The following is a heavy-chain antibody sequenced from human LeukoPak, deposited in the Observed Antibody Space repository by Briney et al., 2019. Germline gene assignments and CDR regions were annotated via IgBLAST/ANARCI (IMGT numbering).Heavy chain of an antibody. CDR2: IGNSSNYI. V-gene: IGHV3-21*01. CDR3: ARGELGDCTGGSCYFDY. D-gene: IGHD2-15*01. CDR1: GFTFSSYN. Sequence: GGSLRLSCAASGFTFSSYNMHWVRQAPGKGLEWVSSIGNSSNYIHYADSLKGRFTISRDYAKNSLYLQMNSLKAEDTAVYYCARGELGDCTGGSCYFDYWGQGTLVTVSS. J-gene: IGHJ4*02.